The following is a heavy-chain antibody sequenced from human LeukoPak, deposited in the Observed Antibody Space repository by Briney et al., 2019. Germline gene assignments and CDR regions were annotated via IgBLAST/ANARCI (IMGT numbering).Heavy chain of an antibody. D-gene: IGHD1-26*01. Sequence: SETLSLTCTVSGGSISSYYWNWIRQPPGKGLEWIAYIYYSGNTNYNPSLKSRVTISVDTSKNQFSLKLSSVTAEDTAVYYCARGTHKWEPTNRFDYWGQGTLVTVSS. J-gene: IGHJ4*02. CDR3: ARGTHKWEPTNRFDY. CDR2: IYYSGNT. CDR1: GGSISSYY. V-gene: IGHV4-59*01.